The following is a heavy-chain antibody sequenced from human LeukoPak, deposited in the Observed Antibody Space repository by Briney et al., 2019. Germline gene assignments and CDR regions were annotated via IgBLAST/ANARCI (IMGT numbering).Heavy chain of an antibody. CDR3: AKAYLWFGELDYFDY. Sequence: GGSLRLSCAASGFTFSSYWMSWVRQAPGKGLEWVSGISGGGGSTYYADSVKGRFTISRDNSKNTLYLQMNSLRAEDTALYYCAKAYLWFGELDYFDYWGQGTLVTVSS. CDR2: ISGGGGST. J-gene: IGHJ4*02. D-gene: IGHD3-10*01. V-gene: IGHV3-23*01. CDR1: GFTFSSYW.